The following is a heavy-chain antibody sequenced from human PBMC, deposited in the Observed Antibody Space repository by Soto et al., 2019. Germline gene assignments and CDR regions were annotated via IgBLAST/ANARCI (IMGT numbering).Heavy chain of an antibody. CDR2: INSGSSTI. J-gene: IGHJ4*02. V-gene: IGHV3-48*01. Sequence: EVQLVESGGGLVQPGGSLRLSCAASGFTFSSYSMNWVRQAPGKGLEWVSYINSGSSTIYYADSVKGRFTISRDNAKNSLYLQMNSLRGEDTAVYYCARNAPRCSGGSCFDFWGQGTLVTVSS. CDR1: GFTFSSYS. D-gene: IGHD2-15*01. CDR3: ARNAPRCSGGSCFDF.